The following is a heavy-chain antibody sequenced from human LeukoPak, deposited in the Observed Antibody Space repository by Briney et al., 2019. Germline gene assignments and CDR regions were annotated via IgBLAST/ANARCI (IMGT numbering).Heavy chain of an antibody. J-gene: IGHJ4*02. CDR1: GYTFTSYD. V-gene: IGHV1-18*01. CDR2: ISAYNGNT. CDR3: ARAKEQWLVSFDY. D-gene: IGHD6-19*01. Sequence: ASVKVSCKASGYTFTSYDINWVRQATGQGLEWMGWISAYNGNTNYAQKLQGRVTMTTDTSTSTAYMELRSLRSDDTAVYYCARAKEQWLVSFDYWGQGTLVTVSS.